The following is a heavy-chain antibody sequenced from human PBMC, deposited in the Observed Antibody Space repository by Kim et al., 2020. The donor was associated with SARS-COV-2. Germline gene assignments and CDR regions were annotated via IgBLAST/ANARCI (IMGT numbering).Heavy chain of an antibody. J-gene: IGHJ6*02. CDR3: ARGYGSGSPYGMDV. V-gene: IGHV4-30-2*01. Sequence: KPSLKSRITISVDRSKTQFSRKLSSVTAADTAVYYCARGYGSGSPYGMDVWGQGTTVTVSS. D-gene: IGHD3-10*01.